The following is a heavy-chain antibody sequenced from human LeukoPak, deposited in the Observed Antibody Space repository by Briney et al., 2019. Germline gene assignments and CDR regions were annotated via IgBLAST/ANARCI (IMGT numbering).Heavy chain of an antibody. J-gene: IGHJ4*02. CDR3: ARDLIGGCSGGSCYSLWSDY. V-gene: IGHV1-69*04. Sequence: SVKVSCKASGGTFSTYAISWVRQAPGQGLEWMGRIIPILGIANYAQKFQGRVTITADKSTSTAYMELSSLRSEDTAVYYCARDLIGGCSGGSCYSLWSDYWGQGTLVTVSS. CDR1: GGTFSTYA. D-gene: IGHD2-15*01. CDR2: IIPILGIA.